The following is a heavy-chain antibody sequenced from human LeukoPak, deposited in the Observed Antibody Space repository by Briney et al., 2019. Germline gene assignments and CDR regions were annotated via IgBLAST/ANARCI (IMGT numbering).Heavy chain of an antibody. CDR1: GYTFTSYY. Sequence: GASVKVSCKASGYTFTSYYMHWVRQAPGQGLEWMGGIIPIFGTANYAQKFQGRVTITADESTSTAYMELSSLRSEDTAVYYCAVSIVVVPAAITYYYYGMDVWGQGTTVTVSS. CDR2: IIPIFGTA. CDR3: AVSIVVVPAAITYYYYGMDV. J-gene: IGHJ6*02. V-gene: IGHV1-69*13. D-gene: IGHD2-2*02.